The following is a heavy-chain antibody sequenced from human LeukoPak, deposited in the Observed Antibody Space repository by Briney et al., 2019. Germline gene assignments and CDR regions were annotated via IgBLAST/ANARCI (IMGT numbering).Heavy chain of an antibody. CDR2: INGDGSST. V-gene: IGHV3-74*01. Sequence: GGSLRLSCAASGFTFSSYWMHWVRQAPGKGLVWVSRINGDGSSTNYADSVRGRFTISRDNAKNTLYLQMNSLRAEDTAVFYCARDPYSGYDRSFDVWGQGTTVTVSS. CDR1: GFTFSSYW. D-gene: IGHD5-12*01. J-gene: IGHJ6*02. CDR3: ARDPYSGYDRSFDV.